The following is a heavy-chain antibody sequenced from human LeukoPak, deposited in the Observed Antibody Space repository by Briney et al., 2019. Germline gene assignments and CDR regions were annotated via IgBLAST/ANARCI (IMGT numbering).Heavy chain of an antibody. CDR1: GCTFTSYG. D-gene: IGHD3-3*01. J-gene: IGHJ6*02. V-gene: IGHV1-18*01. CDR2: VSAYSGKA. Sequence: ASVKVSCKASGCTFTSYGISWVRQAPGQGVEWMGWVSAYSGKANYAQKLQGRVTMTTDTSTSTAYMELRSLRSDDTAVYYCARVYYDFWTYYYGMDVWGQGTTVTVSS. CDR3: ARVYYDFWTYYYGMDV.